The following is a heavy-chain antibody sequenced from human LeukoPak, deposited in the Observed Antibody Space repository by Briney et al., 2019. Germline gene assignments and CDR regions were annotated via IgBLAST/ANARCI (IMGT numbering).Heavy chain of an antibody. CDR1: GFTFSGYW. Sequence: PGGSLRLSCAASGFTFSGYWMTWVRHAPGKGLEWVANIKQDGSEKYYVDSVKGRFTISRDNAKNSLYLQMNSLRAEDTAVYYCARDHLSRFDFWGQGTLVTVSS. J-gene: IGHJ4*02. D-gene: IGHD3-3*02. V-gene: IGHV3-7*01. CDR3: ARDHLSRFDF. CDR2: IKQDGSEK.